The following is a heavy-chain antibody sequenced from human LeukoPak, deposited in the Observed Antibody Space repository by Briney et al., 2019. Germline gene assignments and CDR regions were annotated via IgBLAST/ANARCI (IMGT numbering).Heavy chain of an antibody. CDR2: IKNDGKT. CDR3: ARAPSEIGGYYPEYFRH. D-gene: IGHD3-22*01. Sequence: GGSLRLSCAASGITFSSYWMHWVRQAPGKGLVWVSRIKNDGKTNYADSVKGRFTISRDNAKNTVSLQMNSLRAEDTGVYYCARAPSEIGGYYPEYFRHWGQGTLVTVSS. V-gene: IGHV3-74*01. J-gene: IGHJ1*01. CDR1: GITFSSYW.